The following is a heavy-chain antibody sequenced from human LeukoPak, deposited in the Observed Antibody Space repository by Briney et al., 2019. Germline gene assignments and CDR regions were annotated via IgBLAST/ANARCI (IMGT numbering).Heavy chain of an antibody. Sequence: GGSLRLSCAVSGFTVTTNYMSWVRQAPGKGLEWVSIIHRDGSTYYADSVKGRFTTSRDNSKNTLYIQMNSLRAEDTGVYYCARDGEHVLAHDYWGQGTLVTVSS. J-gene: IGHJ4*02. CDR2: IHRDGST. V-gene: IGHV3-66*01. CDR1: GFTVTTNY. CDR3: ARDGEHVLAHDY. D-gene: IGHD2-15*01.